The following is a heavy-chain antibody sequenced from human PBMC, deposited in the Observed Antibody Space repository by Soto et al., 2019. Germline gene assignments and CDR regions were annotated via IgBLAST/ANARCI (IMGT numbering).Heavy chain of an antibody. D-gene: IGHD3-3*02. CDR1: GGSIGSFY. J-gene: IGHJ4*02. CDR3: ARSHSFDGSIYHYYFDF. CDR2: IYASRAT. Sequence: LETLSLTCTVSGGSIGSFYGSWIRQSPGGTLEWIGYIYASRATTYNPSLESRITMSVDIPNNEFSLDLTSVTAADTAVYYCARSHSFDGSIYHYYFDFWGQGTLVTVSS. V-gene: IGHV4-59*01.